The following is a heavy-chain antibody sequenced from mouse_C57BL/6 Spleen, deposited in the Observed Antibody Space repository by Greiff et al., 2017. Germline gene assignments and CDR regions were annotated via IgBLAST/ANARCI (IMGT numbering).Heavy chain of an antibody. CDR2: IYPGDGDT. D-gene: IGHD2-4*01. CDR1: GYAFSSYW. CDR3: SRRGITPLGYIDV. Sequence: QVQLQQSGAELVKPGASVKLSCKASGYAFSSYWMNWVKQRPGKGLEWIGQIYPGDGDTNYNGKFKGKATLTADKSSSTAYMQLSSLTSEASAVYFCSRRGITPLGYIDVWGTGTTVTVSS. V-gene: IGHV1-80*01. J-gene: IGHJ1*03.